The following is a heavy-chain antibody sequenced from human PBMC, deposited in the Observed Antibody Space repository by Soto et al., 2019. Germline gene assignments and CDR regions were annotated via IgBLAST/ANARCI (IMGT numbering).Heavy chain of an antibody. Sequence: GGSLRLSCAASGFTFSSYSMNWVRQAPGKGLEWVSSISSSSSYIYYADSVKGRFTISRDNAKNSLYLQMNSLRAEDTAVYYCARDRPTAVAGLDYWGQGTLVTSPQ. V-gene: IGHV3-21*01. CDR2: ISSSSSYI. CDR1: GFTFSSYS. CDR3: ARDRPTAVAGLDY. J-gene: IGHJ4*02. D-gene: IGHD6-19*01.